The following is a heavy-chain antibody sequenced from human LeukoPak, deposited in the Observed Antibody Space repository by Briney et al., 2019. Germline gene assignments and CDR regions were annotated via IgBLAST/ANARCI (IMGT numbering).Heavy chain of an antibody. CDR3: VRVMEYSYDY. CDR1: GFTFSDHY. J-gene: IGHJ4*02. V-gene: IGHV3-72*01. Sequence: GGSLRLSCAASGFTFSDHYMDWVRQAPGKGLEWVGRSKNKADGYTTEYAASVKGRFIVSRDDSKKSLYLQMNSPRAEDTAVYYCVRVMEYSYDYWGQGTLVTVSS. CDR2: SKNKADGYTT. D-gene: IGHD6-6*01.